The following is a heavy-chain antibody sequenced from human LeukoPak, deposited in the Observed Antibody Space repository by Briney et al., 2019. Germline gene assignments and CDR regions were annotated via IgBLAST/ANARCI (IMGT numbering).Heavy chain of an antibody. CDR2: INHSGST. J-gene: IGHJ4*02. V-gene: IGHV4-34*01. D-gene: IGHD3-22*01. CDR1: GGSFSGYY. CDR3: ARGSRGGFGSGYYYA. Sequence: SETLSLTCAVYGGSFSGYYWSWIRQPPGKGLEWIGEINHSGSTNYNPSLKSRVTISVDTSKNQFSLKLSSVTAADTAVYYCARGSRGGFGSGYYYAWGQGTLVTVSS.